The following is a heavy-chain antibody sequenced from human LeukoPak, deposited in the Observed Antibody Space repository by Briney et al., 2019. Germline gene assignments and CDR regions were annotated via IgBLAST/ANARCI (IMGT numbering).Heavy chain of an antibody. D-gene: IGHD6-13*01. V-gene: IGHV4-59*01. CDR2: IYYSGST. CDR1: GGSISSYY. J-gene: IGHJ2*01. Sequence: PSETLSLTCTVSGGSISSYYWSWIRQPPGKGLEWIGYIYYSGSTDYNPSLKSRVTISVDTSKNQFSLKLSSVTAADTAVYYCARGGCSSSWYHWYFDLWGRGTLVTVSS. CDR3: ARGGCSSSWYHWYFDL.